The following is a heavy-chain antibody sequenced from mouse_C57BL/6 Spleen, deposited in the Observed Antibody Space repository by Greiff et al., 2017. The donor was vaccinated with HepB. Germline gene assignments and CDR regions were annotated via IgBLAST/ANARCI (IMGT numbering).Heavy chain of an antibody. V-gene: IGHV5-4*03. J-gene: IGHJ2*01. CDR2: ISDGGSYT. Sequence: EVKLMESGGGLVKPGGSLKLSCAASGFTFSSYAMSWVRQTPEKRLEWVATISDGGSYTYYPDNVKGRFTISRDNAKNNLYLQMGHLKSEDTAMYYCARGSNGVFDYWGQGTTLTVSS. D-gene: IGHD1-1*01. CDR3: ARGSNGVFDY. CDR1: GFTFSSYA.